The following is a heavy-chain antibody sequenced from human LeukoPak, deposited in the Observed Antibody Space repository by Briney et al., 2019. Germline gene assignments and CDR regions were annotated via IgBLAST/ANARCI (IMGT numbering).Heavy chain of an antibody. CDR1: GGSISSNNYF. J-gene: IGHJ4*02. D-gene: IGHD3-3*01. CDR3: QSRFLEWLLDY. Sequence: SETLSLTCTVSGGSISSNNYFWGWIRQPPGKGLEWIGSIYDSGSTYYNPSLKSRVTISVDTSKNQFSLKLNSVAAADTAMYYCQSRFLEWLLDYWGQGTLVTVSS. V-gene: IGHV4-39*01. CDR2: IYDSGST.